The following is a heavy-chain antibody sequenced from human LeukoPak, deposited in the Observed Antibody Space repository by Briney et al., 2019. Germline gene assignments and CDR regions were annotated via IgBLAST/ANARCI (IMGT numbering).Heavy chain of an antibody. CDR2: ISAYNGYT. CDR1: GYTFTTHD. CDR3: ARVGTGTRSFDS. D-gene: IGHD1/OR15-1a*01. J-gene: IGHJ4*02. Sequence: ASVKVSCKTSGYTFTTHDINWVRQAPGQGLEWMGRISAYNGYTNYGRRFQGRVTMTTDTSTNTAYMELRSLRSDDTAVYYCARVGTGTRSFDSWGQGTPVTVSS. V-gene: IGHV1-18*01.